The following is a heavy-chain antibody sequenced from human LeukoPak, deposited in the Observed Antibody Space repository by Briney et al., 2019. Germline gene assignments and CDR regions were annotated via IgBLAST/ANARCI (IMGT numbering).Heavy chain of an antibody. CDR1: GFTFSSYW. CDR2: IKQDGSEK. CDR3: ARASIAVAGGFNY. V-gene: IGHV3-7*01. D-gene: IGHD6-19*01. J-gene: IGHJ4*02. Sequence: GGSLRLSCAASGFTFSSYWMGWVRQAPGKGLEWVSNIKQDGSEKYYVDSVKGRFTISRDNAKNSLYLQMNSLRAEDTAVYYCARASIAVAGGFNYWGQGTLVTVSS.